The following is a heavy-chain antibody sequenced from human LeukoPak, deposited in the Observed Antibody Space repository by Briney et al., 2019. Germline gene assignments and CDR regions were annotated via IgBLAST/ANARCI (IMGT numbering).Heavy chain of an antibody. J-gene: IGHJ4*02. CDR1: GFTFSISNNW. CDR3: TRVDIYSYYDY. V-gene: IGHV3-7*01. D-gene: IGHD4-11*01. CDR2: IKEDGSEK. Sequence: GGSLRLSCAVSGFTFSISNNWMTWVRQAPGKGLEWVANIKEDGSEKYYVDSVKGRFTISRDNAKNSVYLQMNSLRAEDMAVYFCTRVDIYSYYDYWGQGTLVTVAS.